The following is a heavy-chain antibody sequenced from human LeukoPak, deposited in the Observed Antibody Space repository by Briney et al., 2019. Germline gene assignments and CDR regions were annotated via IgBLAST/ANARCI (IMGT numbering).Heavy chain of an antibody. Sequence: GGSLRLSCAASGLTFSSYGMHWVRQAPGKGLEWVAVIWSDGSNKYYSDSVKGRFTISRDNSKNTLYLQMNSLRAEDTAVYYCGNRMPQFSVLDCGGQGPLVTVS. CDR3: GNRMPQFSVLDC. D-gene: IGHD3/OR15-3a*01. CDR1: GLTFSSYG. V-gene: IGHV3-33*06. CDR2: IWSDGSNK. J-gene: IGHJ4*02.